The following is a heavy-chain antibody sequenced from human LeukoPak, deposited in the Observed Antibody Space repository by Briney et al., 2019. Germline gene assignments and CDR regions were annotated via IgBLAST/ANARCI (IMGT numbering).Heavy chain of an antibody. CDR3: ARLGSTAAAGTNGDY. Sequence: ASVKVSCKASGYTFTGYYIHWVRQAPGQGLEWMGWINPNSGGTNYAQKFQGRVTMTRDTSINSAYLELSRLRSDDTAVYYCARLGSTAAAGTNGDYWGQGTLVTVSS. CDR1: GYTFTGYY. J-gene: IGHJ4*02. V-gene: IGHV1-2*02. D-gene: IGHD6-13*01. CDR2: INPNSGGT.